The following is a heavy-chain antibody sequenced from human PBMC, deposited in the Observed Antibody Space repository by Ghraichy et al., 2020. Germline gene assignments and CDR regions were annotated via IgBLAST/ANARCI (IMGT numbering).Heavy chain of an antibody. J-gene: IGHJ6*02. Sequence: GGSLRLSCAASGFTFSSYAMSWVRQAPGKGLEWVSAISGSGGSTYYADSVKGRFTISRDNSKNTLYLQMNSLRAEDTAVYYCAKDVRSIKQWLRDRHRHYYYGMDVWGQGTTVTVSS. CDR1: GFTFSSYA. D-gene: IGHD6-19*01. CDR2: ISGSGGST. V-gene: IGHV3-23*01. CDR3: AKDVRSIKQWLRDRHRHYYYGMDV.